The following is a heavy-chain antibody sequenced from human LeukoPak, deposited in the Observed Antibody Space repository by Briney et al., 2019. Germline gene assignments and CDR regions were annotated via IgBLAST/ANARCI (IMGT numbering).Heavy chain of an antibody. J-gene: IGHJ4*02. CDR2: ISVYNGNT. Sequence: ASVKVSCKASGYIFNTYGISWVRQAPGQGLEWMGWISVYNGNTNYAEKFQDRVTMTTDTSTNTAYMELRSLRSDDTAVYYCARDLIRAADFDFWGQGTLVTVSS. D-gene: IGHD6-13*01. V-gene: IGHV1-18*01. CDR3: ARDLIRAADFDF. CDR1: GYIFNTYG.